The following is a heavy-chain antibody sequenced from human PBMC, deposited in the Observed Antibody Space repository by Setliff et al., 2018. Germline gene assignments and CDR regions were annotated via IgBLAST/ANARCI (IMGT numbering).Heavy chain of an antibody. J-gene: IGHJ4*02. CDR3: AKDMGFIVVKNYFDY. V-gene: IGHV3-30*02. D-gene: IGHD3-22*01. Sequence: GSLRLSCAASGFTFSSYAMHWVRQAPGKGLEWVAIIRYDGSSKYYADSVKGRFTISRDNSENTLYLQMNSLRAEDKAVYYCAKDMGFIVVKNYFDYWGQGTLVTVSS. CDR1: GFTFSSYA. CDR2: IRYDGSSK.